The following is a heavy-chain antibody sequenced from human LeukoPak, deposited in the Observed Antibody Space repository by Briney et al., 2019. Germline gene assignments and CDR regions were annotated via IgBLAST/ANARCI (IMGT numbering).Heavy chain of an antibody. V-gene: IGHV1-69*13. J-gene: IGHJ4*02. CDR2: IIPIFGTA. D-gene: IGHD3-22*01. CDR1: GGTFSSYA. CDR3: ARATNYYDSSGYLYYFDY. Sequence: SVKVSCKASGGTFSSYAISWVRQAPGQGLEWMGGIIPIFGTANYAQKFQGRVTITADESTSTAYMELSSLRSEDTAVYYCARATNYYDSSGYLYYFDYWGQGTLVTVSS.